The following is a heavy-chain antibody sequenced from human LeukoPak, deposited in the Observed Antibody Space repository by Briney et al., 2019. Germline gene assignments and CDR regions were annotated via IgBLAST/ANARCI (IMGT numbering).Heavy chain of an antibody. CDR2: ISYDGSNK. J-gene: IGHJ3*02. CDR1: GFSFSSYG. D-gene: IGHD2-2*01. CDR3: AKVPADPSEPLPPHAFDI. V-gene: IGHV3-30*18. Sequence: GGSLRLSCAASGFSFSSYGMHWVRQAPGKGLEWVAVISYDGSNKYYADSVKGRFTISRDNSKNTLYLQMNSLRAEDTAVYYCAKVPADPSEPLPPHAFDIWGQGTMVTVSS.